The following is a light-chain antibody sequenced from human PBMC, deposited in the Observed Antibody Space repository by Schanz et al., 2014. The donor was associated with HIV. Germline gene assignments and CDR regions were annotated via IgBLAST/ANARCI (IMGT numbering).Light chain of an antibody. J-gene: IGLJ2*01. CDR2: DVS. CDR3: SSYGGNNNVV. CDR1: SGDVSVHNY. Sequence: FALTQPPAASGSPGQSVTISCTEASGDVSVHNYVSWYQQHPGKAPKLIIFDVSERPSAVPDRFSGSKSGNTASLTVSGLQPEDEADYYCSSYGGNNNVVFGGGTKLTVL. V-gene: IGLV2-8*01.